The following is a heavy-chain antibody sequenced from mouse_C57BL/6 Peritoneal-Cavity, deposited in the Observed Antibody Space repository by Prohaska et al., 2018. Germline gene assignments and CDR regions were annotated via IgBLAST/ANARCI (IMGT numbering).Heavy chain of an antibody. Sequence: QVQLQQSDAELVKPGASVKISCKVSGYTFTDHTIHWMKQRPEQGLEWIGYIYPRDGSTKYNEKFKGKVTLTADKSSSTAYMQLNSLTSEDSAVYVCGLSNPDDYYFDYWGQGTTLTVSS. CDR3: GLSNPDDYYFDY. J-gene: IGHJ2*01. CDR2: IYPRDGST. D-gene: IGHD2-5*01. CDR1: GYTFTDHT. V-gene: IGHV1-78*01.